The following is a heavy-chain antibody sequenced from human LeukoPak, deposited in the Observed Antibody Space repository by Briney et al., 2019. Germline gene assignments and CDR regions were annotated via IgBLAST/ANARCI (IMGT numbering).Heavy chain of an antibody. V-gene: IGHV1-2*04. J-gene: IGHJ3*02. CDR2: INPNSGGT. D-gene: IGHD3-10*01. Sequence: ASVKVSCKASGYTFTGYYMHWVRQDPVQGLEWMVWINPNSGGTNYAQKFQGWVTMTRDTSISTAYMELSRLRSDDTAVYYCARAPLLWLGGGDAFDIWGQGTMVTVSS. CDR3: ARAPLLWLGGGDAFDI. CDR1: GYTFTGYY.